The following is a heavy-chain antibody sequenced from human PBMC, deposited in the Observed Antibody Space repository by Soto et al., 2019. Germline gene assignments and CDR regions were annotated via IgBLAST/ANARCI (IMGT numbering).Heavy chain of an antibody. CDR1: GFTFSSYG. CDR3: ARDLRVYTSGSELGY. V-gene: IGHV3-30*03. D-gene: IGHD3-10*01. Sequence: SLKISCIASGFTFSSYGMHWVRQAPGKGLEWVALLSYQGSDKFYSDSVKGRFTISRDKPKSMLYLEMNSLRPDDTAVYYCARDLRVYTSGSELGYWGQGTLVTVSS. CDR2: LSYQGSDK. J-gene: IGHJ4*02.